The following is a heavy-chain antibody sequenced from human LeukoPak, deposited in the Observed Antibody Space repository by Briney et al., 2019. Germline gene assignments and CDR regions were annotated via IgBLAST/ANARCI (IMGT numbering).Heavy chain of an antibody. CDR3: AKCPTGYTKTFDS. CDR1: GFTFSSYT. J-gene: IGHJ4*02. Sequence: PGGSLRLSCAASGFTFSSYTINWVRQAPGKGLEWVSSISSSGSYIYCADSVKGRFTISRDNSKNTLYLQMNSLRAEDTAVYYCAKCPTGYTKTFDSWGQGTLVTVSS. CDR2: ISSSGSYI. V-gene: IGHV3-21*04. D-gene: IGHD6-13*01.